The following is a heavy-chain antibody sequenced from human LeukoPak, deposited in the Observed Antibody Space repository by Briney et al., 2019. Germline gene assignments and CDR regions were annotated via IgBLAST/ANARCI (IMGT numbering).Heavy chain of an antibody. CDR2: FKTNSGQV. V-gene: IGHV3-23*01. Sequence: GGSLRLSCEASAFIFSGHWLNWVRQAPGKGLEWVSTFKTNSGQVYYAESVRGRFTISRDNSKNTVYLQMSSLRAEDTALYYCARSVPDYTRFDYWGQGALVTVSS. CDR1: AFIFSGHW. J-gene: IGHJ4*02. CDR3: ARSVPDYTRFDY. D-gene: IGHD4-11*01.